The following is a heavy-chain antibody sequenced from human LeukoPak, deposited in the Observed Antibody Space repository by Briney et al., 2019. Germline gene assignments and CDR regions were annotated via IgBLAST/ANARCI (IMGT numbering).Heavy chain of an antibody. V-gene: IGHV4-34*01. CDR1: GGSFSSYY. Sequence: PSETLYLTCAVYGGSFSSYYWSWIRQPPGKGLEWIGEINHSGSTNYNPSLKSRVTISVDTSKNQFSLKLSSVTAADTAVYYCARGRVVPASSIWGQGTMVTVSS. J-gene: IGHJ3*02. D-gene: IGHD2-2*01. CDR3: ARGRVVPASSI. CDR2: INHSGST.